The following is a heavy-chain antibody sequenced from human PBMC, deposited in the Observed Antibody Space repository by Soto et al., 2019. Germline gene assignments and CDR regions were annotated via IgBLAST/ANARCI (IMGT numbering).Heavy chain of an antibody. CDR2: ISTNSGNT. CDR1: GYTFTRNG. CDR3: ARGPPTFFWFDP. J-gene: IGHJ5*02. V-gene: IGHV1-18*01. D-gene: IGHD3-16*01. Sequence: ASVKVSCKPSGYTFTRNGISWVRQAPGQGLEWVGWISTNSGNTDYAQKLQGRVTLTTDTSTNTAYLELRSLRSDDTAVYYCARGPPTFFWFDPWGQGTLVSGSS.